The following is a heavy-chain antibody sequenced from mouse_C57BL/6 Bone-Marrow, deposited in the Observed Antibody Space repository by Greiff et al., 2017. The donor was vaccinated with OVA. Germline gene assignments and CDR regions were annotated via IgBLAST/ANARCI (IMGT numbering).Heavy chain of an antibody. CDR1: GYSFTGYY. Sequence: EVKVEESGPELVKPGASVKISCKASGYSFTGYYMHWVKQSHGNILDWVGYIYPYNGVSSYNQKFKGKATLTVDKSSSTAYMELRSLTSEDSAVYYCAIWSYYFDYWGQGTTLTVSS. CDR3: AIWSYYFDY. J-gene: IGHJ2*01. CDR2: IYPYNGVS. V-gene: IGHV1-31*01. D-gene: IGHD1-1*02.